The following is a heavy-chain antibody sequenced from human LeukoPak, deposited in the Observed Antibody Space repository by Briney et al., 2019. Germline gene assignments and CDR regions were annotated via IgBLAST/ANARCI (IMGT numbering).Heavy chain of an antibody. CDR2: ISSSSSTI. V-gene: IGHV3-48*04. D-gene: IGHD3-22*01. Sequence: TGGSLRLSCAASGFTFSSYSMNWVRQAPGKGLEWVSYISSSSSTIYYADSVKGRFTISRDNAKNSLYLQMNSLRAEDTAVYYCARAQYYYDSSGYFGYWGQGTLVTVSS. CDR1: GFTFSSYS. CDR3: ARAQYYYDSSGYFGY. J-gene: IGHJ4*02.